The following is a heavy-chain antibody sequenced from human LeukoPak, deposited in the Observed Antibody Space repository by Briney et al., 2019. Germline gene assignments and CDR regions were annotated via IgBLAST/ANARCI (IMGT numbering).Heavy chain of an antibody. Sequence: GGSLRLSCASAGFIFSDTWMAWVRQAPGKGPEWVAYIKYDGTETNYVDSVRGRFTISRDNAKNSLYLQMNSLRVEDTAFYYCAKDNRRHYTSGPNPDSLHWGQGALVTVSS. CDR3: AKDNRRHYTSGPNPDSLH. J-gene: IGHJ4*02. CDR2: IKYDGTET. CDR1: GFIFSDTW. V-gene: IGHV3-7*03. D-gene: IGHD6-19*01.